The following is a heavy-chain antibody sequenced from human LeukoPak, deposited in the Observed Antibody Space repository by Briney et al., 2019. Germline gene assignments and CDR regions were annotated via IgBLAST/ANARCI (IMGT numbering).Heavy chain of an antibody. V-gene: IGHV3-64D*06. Sequence: GGSLRLSCSASGFTFSSYAMHWGRQAQAQGLEYVSAISSNGGSTYYADSVKGRFTISRDNSKNTLYLQMSSLRAEDTAVYYCVKPGSRFDYWGQGTLVTVSS. CDR1: GFTFSSYA. CDR2: ISSNGGST. J-gene: IGHJ4*02. CDR3: VKPGSRFDY. D-gene: IGHD6-25*01.